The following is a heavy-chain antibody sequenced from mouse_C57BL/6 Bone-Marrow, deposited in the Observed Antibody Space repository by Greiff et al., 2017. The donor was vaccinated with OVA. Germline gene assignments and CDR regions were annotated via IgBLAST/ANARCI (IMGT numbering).Heavy chain of an antibody. J-gene: IGHJ4*01. V-gene: IGHV5-6*01. CDR2: ISSGGSYT. D-gene: IGHD2-5*01. CDR1: GFTFSSYG. Sequence: EVQLVESGGDLVKPGGSLKLSCAASGFTFSSYGMSWVRQTPDKRLEWVATISSGGSYTYYPDSVKGRFTISRDNAKNTLYLQMSSLKSEDTAMYYCARSYYSNYEDAMDYWGQGTSVTVSS. CDR3: ARSYYSNYEDAMDY.